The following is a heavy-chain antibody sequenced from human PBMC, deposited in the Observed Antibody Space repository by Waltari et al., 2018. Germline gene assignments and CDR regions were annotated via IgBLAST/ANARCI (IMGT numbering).Heavy chain of an antibody. J-gene: IGHJ4*02. CDR1: GFTFSSYS. D-gene: IGHD2-21*01. Sequence: EVQLVESGGGVAQPGGSLRLSCAASGFTFSSYSMNWVRQAPGKGLEWVSYISSGSGRIYYADSVKGRFTISRDNAKNSLYLQMNSLRAEDTAVYYCVRDEAWSFDYWGQGTLVTVSS. CDR2: ISSGSGRI. CDR3: VRDEAWSFDY. V-gene: IGHV3-48*04.